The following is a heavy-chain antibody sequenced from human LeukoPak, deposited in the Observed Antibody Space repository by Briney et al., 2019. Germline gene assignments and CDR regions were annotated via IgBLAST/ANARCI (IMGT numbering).Heavy chain of an antibody. CDR2: IKKDGSEK. Sequence: GGSLRLSCAASGFTFSTYWMSWVRQAPGKGLEWVANIKKDGSEKYYVDSVKGRFTISRDNAKTSLYLQMNSLRAEDTAVYYCARHLSGVTGYTYGRGIDYWGQGTLVTVSS. V-gene: IGHV3-7*01. CDR3: ARHLSGVTGYTYGRGIDY. D-gene: IGHD5-18*01. CDR1: GFTFSTYW. J-gene: IGHJ4*02.